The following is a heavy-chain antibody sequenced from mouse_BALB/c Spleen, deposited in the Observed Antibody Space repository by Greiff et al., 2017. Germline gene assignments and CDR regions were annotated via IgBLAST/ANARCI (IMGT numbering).Heavy chain of an antibody. Sequence: VQLQQSGTVLARPGASVKMSCKASGYSFTSYWMHWVKQRPGQGLEWIGAIYPGNSDTSYNQKFKGKAKLTAVTSASTAYMELRSLTNEDSAVFYCTGFGGWSPAFDYWGQGTTLTVSS. J-gene: IGHJ2*01. D-gene: IGHD2-3*01. CDR2: IYPGNSDT. V-gene: IGHV1-5*01. CDR1: GYSFTSYW. CDR3: TGFGGWSPAFDY.